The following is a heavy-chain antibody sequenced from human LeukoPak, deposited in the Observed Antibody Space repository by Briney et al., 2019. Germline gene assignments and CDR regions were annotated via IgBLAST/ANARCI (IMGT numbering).Heavy chain of an antibody. CDR1: GGSISSGGYY. V-gene: IGHV4-31*03. CDR3: ASRRFGELPGEYFQH. J-gene: IGHJ1*01. Sequence: PQTLSLTCTVSGGSISSGGYYWNWIRQHPGKGLEWIGYIHYSGSTYYNPSLKSRVTISVDTSKNQFSLKLSSVTAADTAVYYCASRRFGELPGEYFQHWGQGTLVTVSS. CDR2: IHYSGST. D-gene: IGHD3-10*01.